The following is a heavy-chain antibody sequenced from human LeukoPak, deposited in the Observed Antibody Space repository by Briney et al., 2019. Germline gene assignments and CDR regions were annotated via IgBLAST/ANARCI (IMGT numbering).Heavy chain of an antibody. D-gene: IGHD2-2*01. CDR3: ARGRYCSSTSCYGFKVYGMDV. CDR1: GGSTSTHY. CDR2: IYTSGST. V-gene: IGHV4-4*07. J-gene: IGHJ6*02. Sequence: SETLSLTCTVSGGSTSTHYWNWIRQPAGKGLEWIGRIYTSGSTNYNPSFKSRVTMSVDTSKNQFSLKLSSVTAADTAVYYCARGRYCSSTSCYGFKVYGMDVWGQGTTVTVS.